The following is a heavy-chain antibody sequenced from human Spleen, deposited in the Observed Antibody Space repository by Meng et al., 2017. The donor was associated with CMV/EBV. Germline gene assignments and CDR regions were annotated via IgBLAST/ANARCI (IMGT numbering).Heavy chain of an antibody. J-gene: IGHJ3*02. D-gene: IGHD6-13*01. CDR2: MNPNSGNT. CDR3: ARGMIAAAGDAFDI. CDR1: GYTFTSYD. Sequence: ASVKVSCKASGYTFTSYDINWVRQATGQGLEWMGWMNPNSGNTGYAQKFQGRVTMTRNTSISTAYMELSRLRSDDTAVYYCARGMIAAAGDAFDIWGQGTMVTVSS. V-gene: IGHV1-8*01.